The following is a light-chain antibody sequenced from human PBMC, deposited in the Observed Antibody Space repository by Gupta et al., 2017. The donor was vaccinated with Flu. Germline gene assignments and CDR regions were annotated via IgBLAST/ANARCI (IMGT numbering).Light chain of an antibody. Sequence: DIHITLSPSSLSASVGDSVTISCRTSQGIRNDLGWYQQKPGKAPKRLIYAASTVESGVPSRFSGSGSGTEFTLTISSLQPEDFATYYCLQRNSYPRTFGQGTKVEIK. CDR1: QGIRND. V-gene: IGKV1-17*01. CDR2: AAS. CDR3: LQRNSYPRT. J-gene: IGKJ1*01.